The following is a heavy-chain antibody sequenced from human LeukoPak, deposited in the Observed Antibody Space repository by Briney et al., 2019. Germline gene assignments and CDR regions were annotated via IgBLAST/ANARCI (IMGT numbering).Heavy chain of an antibody. J-gene: IGHJ4*02. CDR3: ALWGRGYYFDY. V-gene: IGHV4-38-2*02. CDR1: GFSISSDYY. Sequence: SETLSLTCTVSGFSISSDYYWGWIRQPPGKGLEWIGSIYHSGSTYYNPSLKSRVTISVDTSKNQFSLKLSSVTAADTAVYYCALWGRGYYFDYWGQGTLVTVSS. CDR2: IYHSGST. D-gene: IGHD3-16*01.